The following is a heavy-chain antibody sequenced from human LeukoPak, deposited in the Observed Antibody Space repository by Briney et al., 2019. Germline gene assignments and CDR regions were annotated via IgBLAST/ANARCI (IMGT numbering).Heavy chain of an antibody. CDR3: ARDHEDIVVVPAAIYYYYYMDV. Sequence: GGSLRLSCAASGFTVSSNYMSWVRQAPGKGLEWVSVIYSGGSTYYADSVKGRFTISRDNSKNTLYLQMNSLRAEDTAVYYCARDHEDIVVVPAAIYYYYYMDVWGKGTTVTVSS. D-gene: IGHD2-2*01. J-gene: IGHJ6*03. CDR1: GFTVSSNY. V-gene: IGHV3-53*01. CDR2: IYSGGST.